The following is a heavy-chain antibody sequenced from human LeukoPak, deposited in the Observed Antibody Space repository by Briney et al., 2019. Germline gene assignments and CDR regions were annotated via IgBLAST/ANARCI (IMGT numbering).Heavy chain of an antibody. CDR3: AKADEMNMDY. CDR2: IWYDGSIK. D-gene: IGHD2/OR15-2a*01. CDR1: GFTFSRYG. Sequence: GTSLRLSCAASGFTFSRYGMHWVRQAPGKGLEWVAVIWYDGSIKYYAESVKGRFTISKDNSKNALYLQMNGLRAEDTAVYYCAKADEMNMDYWGQGTLVTVSS. V-gene: IGHV3-33*06. J-gene: IGHJ4*02.